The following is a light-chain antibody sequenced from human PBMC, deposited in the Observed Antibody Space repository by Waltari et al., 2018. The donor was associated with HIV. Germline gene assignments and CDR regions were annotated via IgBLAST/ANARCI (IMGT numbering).Light chain of an antibody. CDR1: SSDVGRHNR. Sequence: QSALTQPPSVSGSPGQSVTISCTGSSSDVGRHNRVSWYQQPPGPAPKLLIYEVTYRPPGVPDRFSGSKSGNTASLTISGLQAEDEADYYCSSYTSSSTYVFGTGTRVTVL. J-gene: IGLJ1*01. CDR2: EVT. CDR3: SSYTSSSTYV. V-gene: IGLV2-18*02.